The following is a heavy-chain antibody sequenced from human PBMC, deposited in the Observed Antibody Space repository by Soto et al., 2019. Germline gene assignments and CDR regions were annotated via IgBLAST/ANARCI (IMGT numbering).Heavy chain of an antibody. Sequence: SDTLSLTCTVSGGSISSGDYYWSWIRQPPGKGLEWIGYIYYSGGTYYNPSLKSRVTISVDTSKNQFSLKLSSVTAADTAVYYWARDGSYYYDSSGYDAFDIWGQGTMVTVSS. V-gene: IGHV4-30-4*02. CDR1: GGSISSGDYY. CDR2: IYYSGGT. CDR3: ARDGSYYYDSSGYDAFDI. D-gene: IGHD3-22*01. J-gene: IGHJ3*02.